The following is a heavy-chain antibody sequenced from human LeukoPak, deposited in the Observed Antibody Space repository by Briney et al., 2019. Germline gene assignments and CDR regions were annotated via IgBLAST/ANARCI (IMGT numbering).Heavy chain of an antibody. V-gene: IGHV3-30-3*01. D-gene: IGHD3-22*01. Sequence: PGGSLRLSCAASGFTFSSYAMHWVRQAPGKGLEWVAVISYDGSNKYYADSVKGRFTISRDNSKNTLYLQMNSLRAEDTAVYYCARDEHYYGSSGYYYAYWGQGTLVTVSS. CDR3: ARDEHYYGSSGYYYAY. J-gene: IGHJ4*02. CDR1: GFTFSSYA. CDR2: ISYDGSNK.